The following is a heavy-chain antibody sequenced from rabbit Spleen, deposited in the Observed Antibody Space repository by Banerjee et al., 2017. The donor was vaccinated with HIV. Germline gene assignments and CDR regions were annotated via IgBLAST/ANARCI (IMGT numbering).Heavy chain of an antibody. CDR3: AREFGNGWAFVL. CDR1: GFSFSDRDV. CDR2: IDFSGGKT. J-gene: IGHJ4*01. D-gene: IGHD1-1*01. V-gene: IGHV1S45*01. Sequence: QEQLVESGGGLVKPEGSLTLTCKASGFSFSDRDVMCWVRQAPGKGLEWIACIDFSGGKTYYASWAKGRFTASKTSSTTVTLQMTSLTATDTATYFCAREFGNGWAFVLWGPGTLVTVS.